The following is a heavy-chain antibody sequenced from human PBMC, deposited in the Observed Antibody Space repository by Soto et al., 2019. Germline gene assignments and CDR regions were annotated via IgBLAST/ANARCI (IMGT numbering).Heavy chain of an antibody. J-gene: IGHJ3*02. Sequence: GGSLRLSFTASGFTFSSYAMHWFRQAPGKGLEWVAFISYDGSNKYYAGSLKGRFTISRDNSKNTLSRHMKSLRAEAPAVYYFASRLGDDGAFDIWGQGTMVTVSS. CDR1: GFTFSSYA. CDR3: ASRLGDDGAFDI. CDR2: ISYDGSNK. D-gene: IGHD4-17*01. V-gene: IGHV3-30-3*01.